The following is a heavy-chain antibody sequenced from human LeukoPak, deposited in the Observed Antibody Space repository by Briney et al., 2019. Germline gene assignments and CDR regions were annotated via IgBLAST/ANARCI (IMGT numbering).Heavy chain of an antibody. CDR2: IYYSGST. Sequence: SETLSLTCTVSGGSISSNSYYWGWIRLPPGKGLEWIGHIYYSGSTYYNPSLKSRVTISVDKSKNQFSLKLSSVTAADTAVYYCARESRYYFDYWGQGTLVTVSS. CDR3: ARESRYYFDY. V-gene: IGHV4-39*07. CDR1: GGSISSNSYY. J-gene: IGHJ4*02.